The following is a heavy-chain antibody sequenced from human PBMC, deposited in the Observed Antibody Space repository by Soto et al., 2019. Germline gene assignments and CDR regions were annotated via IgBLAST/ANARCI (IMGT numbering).Heavy chain of an antibody. CDR2: VIPLLDAS. Sequence: QVQLVQSGADVKKPGSSVKISCTASGAAFSNYTFTWVRRAPGEGLEWVGRVIPLLDASNYEEKFQDRVSISADRYTSIVYMEVSGLRSEDSAIYYCASGKSQMSQDRMGFYYYMDVWGKGTSVTVSS. J-gene: IGHJ6*03. V-gene: IGHV1-69*08. D-gene: IGHD2-15*01. CDR3: ASGKSQMSQDRMGFYYYMDV. CDR1: GAAFSNYT.